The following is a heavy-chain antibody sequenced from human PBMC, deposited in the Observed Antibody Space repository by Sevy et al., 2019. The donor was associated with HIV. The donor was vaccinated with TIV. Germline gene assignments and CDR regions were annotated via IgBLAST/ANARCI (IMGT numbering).Heavy chain of an antibody. CDR3: AKDTRDCSGGTCYSAPLYNWFDP. J-gene: IGHJ5*02. Sequence: GGSLRLSCVGSEFTFSYHGMHWVRQAPGKGLEWVAAIWYDGSNKYYADSVKGRFTISKDNSKNTLYLQMNSLRAEDTAVYYCAKDTRDCSGGTCYSAPLYNWFDPWGQGTLVTVSS. CDR2: IWYDGSNK. CDR1: EFTFSYHG. D-gene: IGHD2-15*01. V-gene: IGHV3-33*03.